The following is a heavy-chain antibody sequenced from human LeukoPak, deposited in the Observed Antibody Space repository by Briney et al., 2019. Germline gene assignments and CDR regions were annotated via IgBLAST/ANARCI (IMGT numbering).Heavy chain of an antibody. V-gene: IGHV4-59*01. CDR1: GGSIRYYY. D-gene: IGHD2-15*01. CDR3: ARKGGLFDY. Sequence: SETLSLTCTVSGGSIRYYYWSWIRQSPGKGLEWIGYIYYNGSTNYNPSLKSRVTISVDMSKNQFSLKMSSVTAADTAVYYCARKGGLFDYWGQGRLATVSS. J-gene: IGHJ4*02. CDR2: IYYNGST.